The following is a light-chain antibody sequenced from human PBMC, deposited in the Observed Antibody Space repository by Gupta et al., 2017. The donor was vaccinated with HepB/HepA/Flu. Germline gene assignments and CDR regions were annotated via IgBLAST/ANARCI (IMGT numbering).Light chain of an antibody. V-gene: IGKV4-1*01. CDR2: GAS. J-gene: IGKJ3*01. CDR3: QQYYGTPPIT. Sequence: DIVMTPSPDSLAVSLGERATIHCKSSQSVSYSSNNKNYLAWYQQRPGQPPKLLIYGASARASGVPDRFSGSGSGTDFTLTISSLQAEDVAVYYCQQYYGTPPITFGPGTKVDIK. CDR1: QSVSYSSNNKNY.